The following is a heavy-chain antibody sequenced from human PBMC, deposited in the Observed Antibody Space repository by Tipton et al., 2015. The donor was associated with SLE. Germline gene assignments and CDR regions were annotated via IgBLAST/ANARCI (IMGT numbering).Heavy chain of an antibody. CDR2: ITSSGSAI. V-gene: IGHV3-48*03. Sequence: SLRLSCAASEFSVSNYEMNWVRQAPGKGLEWVSYITSSGSAIYYADSVKGRFTISRDNTKNSLYLQMNSLRAEDTAVYYCARELAVAGKPSYNGMDVWGQGTTVTVSS. CDR1: EFSVSNYE. J-gene: IGHJ6*02. CDR3: ARELAVAGKPSYNGMDV. D-gene: IGHD6-19*01.